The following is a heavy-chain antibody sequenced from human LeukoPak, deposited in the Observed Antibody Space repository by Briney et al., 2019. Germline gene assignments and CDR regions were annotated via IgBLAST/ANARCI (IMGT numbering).Heavy chain of an antibody. CDR1: GYTFTSYF. V-gene: IGHV1-46*01. Sequence: ASVMVSCKASGYTFTSYFMHWVRQAPGQGLEWMGITNPSGGSTNYAQKFQGRVTMTRDTSTSTVYMELSSLRSEDTAVYYCARAHYYDSSDYGGIEHWGQGTLVTVSS. CDR3: ARAHYYDSSDYGGIEH. J-gene: IGHJ1*01. CDR2: TNPSGGST. D-gene: IGHD3-22*01.